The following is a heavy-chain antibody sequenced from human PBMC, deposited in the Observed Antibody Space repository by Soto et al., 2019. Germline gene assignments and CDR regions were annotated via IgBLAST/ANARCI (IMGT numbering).Heavy chain of an antibody. Sequence: SETLSLTCAVYGGSFSGYYWSWIRQPPGKGLEWIGEINHSGSTNYNPSLKSRVTISVDTSKNQFSLKLSSVTAADTAVYYCARGYCSSTSCYLYYYYGIDVWGQGTTVTVSS. V-gene: IGHV4-34*01. J-gene: IGHJ6*02. CDR1: GGSFSGYY. CDR3: ARGYCSSTSCYLYYYYGIDV. CDR2: INHSGST. D-gene: IGHD2-2*01.